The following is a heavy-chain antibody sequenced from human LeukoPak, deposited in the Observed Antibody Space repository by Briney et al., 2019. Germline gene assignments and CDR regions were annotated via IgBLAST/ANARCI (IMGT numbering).Heavy chain of an antibody. Sequence: SETLSLTCAVYGGSFSGYYWSWIRQPPGKGLEWIGEINHSGSTNYNPSLKSRVTISVDTSKNQFSLKLSSVTAAGTAVYYCARSGYGGNRPEAYWGQGTLVTVSS. CDR1: GGSFSGYY. V-gene: IGHV4-34*01. J-gene: IGHJ4*02. CDR3: ARSGYGGNRPEAY. D-gene: IGHD4-23*01. CDR2: INHSGST.